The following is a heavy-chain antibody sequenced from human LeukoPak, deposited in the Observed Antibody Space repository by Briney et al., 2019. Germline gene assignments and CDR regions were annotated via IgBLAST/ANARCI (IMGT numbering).Heavy chain of an antibody. Sequence: GGSLRLSCAASGFTFSSYGMHWVRQAPGKGLEWVAVIWYDGSNKYYADSVKGRFTISRDNSKNTLYLQMNSLRAEDTAVYYCARDGVAAAGMTTCYFDYWGQGTLVTVSS. D-gene: IGHD6-13*01. CDR1: GFTFSSYG. CDR2: IWYDGSNK. CDR3: ARDGVAAAGMTTCYFDY. J-gene: IGHJ4*02. V-gene: IGHV3-33*01.